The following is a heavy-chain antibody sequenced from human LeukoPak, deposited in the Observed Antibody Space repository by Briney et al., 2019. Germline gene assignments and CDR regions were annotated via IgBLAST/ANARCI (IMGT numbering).Heavy chain of an antibody. CDR1: GFTFSSYG. CDR2: IRYDGSNK. J-gene: IGHJ3*02. D-gene: IGHD4-17*01. Sequence: GGSLRLSCAASGFTFSSYGMHWVRQAPGKGLEWVAFIRYDGSNKYYADSVKGRFTISRDNSKSTLYLQMNSLRAEDTAVYYCANSQGYGDYVDAFDIWGQGTMVTVSS. CDR3: ANSQGYGDYVDAFDI. V-gene: IGHV3-30*02.